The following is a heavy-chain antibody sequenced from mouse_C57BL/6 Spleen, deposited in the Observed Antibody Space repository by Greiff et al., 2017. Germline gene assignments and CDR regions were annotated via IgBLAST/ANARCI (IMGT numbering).Heavy chain of an antibody. CDR1: GYTFTSYW. CDR2: INPSNGGT. Sequence: QVHVKQPGTELVKPGASVKLSCKASGYTFTSYWMHWVKQRPGQGLEWIGNINPSNGGTNYNEKFKSKATLTVNKSSSTAYMQLSSLTSEDSAVYYCARSGIYGNSYHAMDYWGQGTSVTVSS. V-gene: IGHV1-53*01. CDR3: ARSGIYGNSYHAMDY. D-gene: IGHD1-1*01. J-gene: IGHJ4*01.